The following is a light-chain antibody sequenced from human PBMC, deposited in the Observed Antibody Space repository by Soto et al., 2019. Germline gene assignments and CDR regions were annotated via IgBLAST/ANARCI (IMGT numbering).Light chain of an antibody. CDR2: DAS. V-gene: IGKV3-20*01. CDR3: QQYGRSLT. J-gene: IGKJ4*01. Sequence: EIVLTQSPGTLFLSPGEIATLSCRASQSVTNSYLAWYQQKPGQAPRLFIYDASRRATGIPDRFSGSGSGTDFTLTISRLQPEDFAVYYCQQYGRSLTFGGGTKVEIK. CDR1: QSVTNSY.